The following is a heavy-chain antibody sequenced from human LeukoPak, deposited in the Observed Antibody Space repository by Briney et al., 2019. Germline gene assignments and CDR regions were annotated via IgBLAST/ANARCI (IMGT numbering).Heavy chain of an antibody. CDR2: INHSGST. V-gene: IGHV4-34*01. Sequence: SETLSLTCAVYGGSFSGYYWSWIRQPPGKGLEWIGEINHSGSTNYNPSLKSRVTISVDTSKNQFSLKLSSVTAADTAVYYCARGVWFDPWGQGNLVTVSS. CDR1: GGSFSGYY. CDR3: ARGVWFDP. J-gene: IGHJ5*02.